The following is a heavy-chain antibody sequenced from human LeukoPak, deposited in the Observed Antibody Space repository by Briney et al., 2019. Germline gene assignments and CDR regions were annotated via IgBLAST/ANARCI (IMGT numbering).Heavy chain of an antibody. J-gene: IGHJ3*02. CDR3: GGEVISMGDAGDI. CDR2: INPNSGGT. CDR1: GYTFTDYY. Sequence: ASVKVSCKASGYTFTDYYMHWVRHAPGQGLEWMGWINPNSGGTYSAQKLQGRVIMTTDTSTSTAYMELRSLRSDDAAVYYCGGEVISMGDAGDIWGQGTLVTVSS. D-gene: IGHD3-10*01. V-gene: IGHV1-2*02.